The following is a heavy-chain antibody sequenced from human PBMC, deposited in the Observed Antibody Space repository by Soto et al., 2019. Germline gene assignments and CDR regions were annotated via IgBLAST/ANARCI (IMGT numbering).Heavy chain of an antibody. J-gene: IGHJ4*02. D-gene: IGHD3-9*01. Sequence: HSETLSLTCTVSGGSISSSSYYWGWIRQPPGKGLEWIGSIYYSGSTYYNPSLKSRVTISVDTSKNQFSLKLSSVTAADTAVYYCAREGGDYDILTGYYDYWGQGTLVTVSS. CDR1: GGSISSSSYY. CDR2: IYYSGST. V-gene: IGHV4-39*07. CDR3: AREGGDYDILTGYYDY.